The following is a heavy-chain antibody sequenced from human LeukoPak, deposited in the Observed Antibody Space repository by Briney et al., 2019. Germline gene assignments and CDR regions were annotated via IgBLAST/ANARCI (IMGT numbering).Heavy chain of an antibody. J-gene: IGHJ4*02. CDR3: AREELDY. V-gene: IGHV1-18*01. CDR2: ISAHNGNT. D-gene: IGHD1-1*01. Sequence: ASVTVSFTASGYSFTSYGISWVRQAPGQGLEWMGWISAHNGNTNYTQKVQGRVTMTTDTSTSTAYMELKNLRSDDSAAYYCAREELDYWGQGTLVTVSS. CDR1: GYSFTSYG.